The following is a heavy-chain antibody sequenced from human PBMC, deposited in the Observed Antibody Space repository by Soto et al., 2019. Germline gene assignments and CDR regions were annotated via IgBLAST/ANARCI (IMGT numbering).Heavy chain of an antibody. CDR3: AKTPGSSLVRGVLRS. Sequence: PGGSLRLSCGASEFSLSGYAMHWVRQVSGKGLEWVAGMSSDGAIKYYADSVKGRFTISRDNSKNSLFLRMHSLSAEDTGVYYCAKTPGSSLVRGVLRSWGQGTLVTVSS. CDR2: MSSDGAIK. D-gene: IGHD3-10*01. J-gene: IGHJ5*02. V-gene: IGHV3-30*18. CDR1: EFSLSGYA.